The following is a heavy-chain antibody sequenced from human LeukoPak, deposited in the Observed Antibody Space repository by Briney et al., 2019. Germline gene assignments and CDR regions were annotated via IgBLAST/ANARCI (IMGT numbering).Heavy chain of an antibody. D-gene: IGHD2-2*02. J-gene: IGHJ4*02. CDR3: ARYCSSTSCYTRYFDY. CDR1: GGSISSYY. V-gene: IGHV4-4*07. CDR2: IYTSGST. Sequence: SETLSLTCTVSGGSISSYYWSWIRQPAGKGLEWIGRIYTSGSTNYNPSLKSRVTMSVDTSKNQFSLKLSSVTAADTAVYYCARYCSSTSCYTRYFDYWGQGTLVTVSS.